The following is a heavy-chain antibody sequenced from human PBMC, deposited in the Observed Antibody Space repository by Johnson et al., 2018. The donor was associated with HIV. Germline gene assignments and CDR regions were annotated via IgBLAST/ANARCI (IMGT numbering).Heavy chain of an antibody. CDR2: INWNGGST. CDR3: ARASGEWDAFDI. V-gene: IGHV3-20*04. Sequence: EQLVESGGGLVQPGRSLRLSCAASGFTFDDYGMSWVRQAPGTGLEWVSGINWNGGSTGYADSVKGRFTISRDNAKNSLYLQMNSLRAEDPAVYYCARASGEWDAFDIWGQGTVVTVSS. J-gene: IGHJ3*02. CDR1: GFTFDDYG. D-gene: IGHD3-10*01.